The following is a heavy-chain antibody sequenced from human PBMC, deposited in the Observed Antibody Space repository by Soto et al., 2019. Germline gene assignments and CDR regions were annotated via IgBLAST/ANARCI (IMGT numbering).Heavy chain of an antibody. CDR2: ISYYGSNK. D-gene: IGHD3-9*01. CDR1: GFTFSIYG. J-gene: IGHJ5*02. CDR3: AKGPLYDTLGAVDP. Sequence: GSLRLSCSASGFTFSIYGMHLVLQAPGKGLEWVSVISYYGSNKYYAYSVKGRFTISRDNSKNTLYLQMNSLRAEDTAVYYCAKGPLYDTLGAVDPWGQGTLVTVSS. V-gene: IGHV3-30*18.